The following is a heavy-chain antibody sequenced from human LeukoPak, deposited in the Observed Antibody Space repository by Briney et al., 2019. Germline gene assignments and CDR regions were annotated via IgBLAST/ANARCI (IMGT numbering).Heavy chain of an antibody. J-gene: IGHJ5*02. Sequence: GESLKISCQGSGYSFTSYWIGWVRQMPGKGLEWMGIIYPGDSDTRYSPSFQGQVTISADKSISTAYLQWSSLKASDTAMYYCARRGLIAVAGTGWFDPWGQGTLVTVSS. CDR3: ARRGLIAVAGTGWFDP. D-gene: IGHD6-19*01. CDR2: IYPGDSDT. CDR1: GYSFTSYW. V-gene: IGHV5-51*01.